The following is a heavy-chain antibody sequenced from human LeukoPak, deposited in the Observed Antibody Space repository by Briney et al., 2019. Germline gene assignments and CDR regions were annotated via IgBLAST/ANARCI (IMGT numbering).Heavy chain of an antibody. J-gene: IGHJ4*02. V-gene: IGHV3-21*01. D-gene: IGHD3-22*01. CDR1: GFTFSSYT. CDR2: ISSSSSYI. Sequence: GGSLRLSCAAFGFTFSSYTMNWVRQAPGKGLEWVSSISSSSSYIFYADSVKGRFTISRDNAKNSLYLQMNSLRAEDTAVYYCARDYYKNFDYWGQGTLVTVSS. CDR3: ARDYYKNFDY.